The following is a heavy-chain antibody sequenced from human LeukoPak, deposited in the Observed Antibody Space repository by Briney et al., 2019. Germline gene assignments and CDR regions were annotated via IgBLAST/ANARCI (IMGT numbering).Heavy chain of an antibody. CDR2: IYYSGST. Sequence: SETLSLTCTVSGGSISSYYWSWIRQPPGKGLEWIGYIYYSGSTNYNPSLKSRVTISVDTSKNQFSLKLSSVTAADTAVYYCARDRIDYSNYEWYFDLWGRGTLVTVSS. V-gene: IGHV4-59*12. J-gene: IGHJ2*01. D-gene: IGHD4-11*01. CDR1: GGSISSYY. CDR3: ARDRIDYSNYEWYFDL.